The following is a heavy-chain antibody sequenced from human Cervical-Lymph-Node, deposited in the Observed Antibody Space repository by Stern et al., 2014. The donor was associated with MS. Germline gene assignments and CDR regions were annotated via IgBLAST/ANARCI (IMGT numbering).Heavy chain of an antibody. V-gene: IGHV3-20*04. CDR1: GFTFDDYA. CDR2: INWSGDNI. CDR3: ARIGGAGTFDY. J-gene: IGHJ4*02. D-gene: IGHD1-14*01. Sequence: EVQLVESGGGVVRPGGSLRLSWAASGFTFDDYAMGWVRQYPGKGLEWVANINWSGDNIHYAVSVKGRFNISRDSPKNSLYVQMNSLRGEDTAFYYCARIGGAGTFDYWGRGTLVTVSS.